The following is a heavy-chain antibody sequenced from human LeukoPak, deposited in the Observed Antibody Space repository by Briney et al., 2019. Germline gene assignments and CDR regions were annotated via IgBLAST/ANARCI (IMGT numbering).Heavy chain of an antibody. V-gene: IGHV4-34*01. Sequence: PSETLSLTCAVYGGSFSGYYWSWIRQPPGKGLEWIGEINHSGSTNYNPSLKSRVTISVDTSKNQFSLKLSSVTAADTAVYYCARSRWELLIDYWGQGTLVTVSS. CDR1: GGSFSGYY. D-gene: IGHD1-26*01. CDR2: INHSGST. J-gene: IGHJ4*02. CDR3: ARSRWELLIDY.